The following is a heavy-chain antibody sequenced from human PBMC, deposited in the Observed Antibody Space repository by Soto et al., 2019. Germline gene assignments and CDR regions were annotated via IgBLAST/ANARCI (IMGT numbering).Heavy chain of an antibody. D-gene: IGHD2-2*01. CDR1: GFTFSIFG. J-gene: IGHJ4*02. Sequence: ESGGGLQQPGNSLRLSCAASGFTFSIFGMSWLRQVPGKGLEWVSMISPSGDATYYAVSVEGRFTISRDNSKNTLHLEMTSLRAEDTAVYYCQRDLRMPLDSWGQGTLVTVSS. CDR3: QRDLRMPLDS. CDR2: ISPSGDAT. V-gene: IGHV3-23*01.